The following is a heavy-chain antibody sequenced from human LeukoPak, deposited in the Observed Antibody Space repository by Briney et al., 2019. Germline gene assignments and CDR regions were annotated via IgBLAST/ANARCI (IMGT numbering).Heavy chain of an antibody. J-gene: IGHJ4*02. CDR2: ISGSGGST. Sequence: GGSLRPSCAASGFTFSGYAMSWVRQAPGKGLEWVSVISGSGGSTYYVDSVKGRFTISRDNSKNTLYLQMNSLRAEDTAVYYCAKTIVRDSSGYYYYFDYWGQGTLVTVSS. V-gene: IGHV3-23*01. CDR3: AKTIVRDSSGYYYYFDY. D-gene: IGHD3-22*01. CDR1: GFTFSGYA.